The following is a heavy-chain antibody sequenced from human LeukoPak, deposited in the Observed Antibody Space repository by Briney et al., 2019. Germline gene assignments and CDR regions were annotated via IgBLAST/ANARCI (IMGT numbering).Heavy chain of an antibody. CDR1: GVTFRSYG. J-gene: IGHJ6*03. Sequence: GGSLRLSCAASGVTFRSYGMHWVRQAPDKGLEWVACIRYDGSNKYYADSVKGRFTISRDNSKNTLYLQMNSLRAEDTAVYYCAKDVAHYMDVWGKGATVTVSS. V-gene: IGHV3-30*02. CDR2: IRYDGSNK. CDR3: AKDVAHYMDV.